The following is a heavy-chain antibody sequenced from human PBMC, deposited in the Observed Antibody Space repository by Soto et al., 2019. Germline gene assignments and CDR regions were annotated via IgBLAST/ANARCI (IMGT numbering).Heavy chain of an antibody. CDR3: ARAQSYVYYYYYMDV. CDR1: GFTFSSYG. CDR2: IWYDGSNK. D-gene: IGHD1-26*01. J-gene: IGHJ6*03. V-gene: IGHV3-33*01. Sequence: QVQLVESGGGVVQPGRSLRLSCAASGFTFSSYGMHWVRQAPGKGLEWVAVIWYDGSNKYYADSVKGRFTISRDNSKNTLYLQMNSLRAEDTAVYYCARAQSYVYYYYYMDVWGKGTPVTVSS.